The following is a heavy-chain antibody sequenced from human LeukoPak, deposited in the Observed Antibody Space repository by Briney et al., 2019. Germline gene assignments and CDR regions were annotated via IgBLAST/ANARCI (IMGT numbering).Heavy chain of an antibody. Sequence: SETLSLTCTISGGSISPYYWSWIRQPPGKGLEWIGYIYTTGSTHYNPSPNSRVTISLDMSTNQFSLKLRSVTAADTAVYYCTRQAAYGGFYPWDQGTLATVSS. V-gene: IGHV4-4*09. CDR3: TRQAAYGGFYP. J-gene: IGHJ5*02. CDR2: IYTTGST. D-gene: IGHD3-16*01. CDR1: GGSISPYY.